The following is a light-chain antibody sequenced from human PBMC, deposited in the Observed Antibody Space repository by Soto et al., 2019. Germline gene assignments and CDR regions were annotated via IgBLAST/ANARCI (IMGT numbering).Light chain of an antibody. CDR1: SGHNSYI. V-gene: IGLV4-60*02. CDR2: LEGSGGY. J-gene: IGLJ3*02. Sequence: QLVLTQSSSASVSLGSSVKLTCTLSSGHNSYIIAWHQQQPGKAPRYLMKLEGSGGYNKGSGVPDRFSGSSSGADRYLTISNLQFEDEADYYCETWDSNTRVFGGGTKLTVL. CDR3: ETWDSNTRV.